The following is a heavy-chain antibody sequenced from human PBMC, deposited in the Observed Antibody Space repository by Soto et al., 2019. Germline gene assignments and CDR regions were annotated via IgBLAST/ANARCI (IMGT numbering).Heavy chain of an antibody. CDR2: IYSGGST. CDR3: ARMATDAFEI. Sequence: EVQLVESGGGLVQPGGSLRLSCAASGFTVSSNYMSWVRQAPGKGLEWVSVIYSGGSTYYADSVKCRFTISRQNSKNTLYLQMNSLRAEDTAVYYCARMATDAFEIWGQGTMVTVAS. J-gene: IGHJ3*02. V-gene: IGHV3-53*04. CDR1: GFTVSSNY.